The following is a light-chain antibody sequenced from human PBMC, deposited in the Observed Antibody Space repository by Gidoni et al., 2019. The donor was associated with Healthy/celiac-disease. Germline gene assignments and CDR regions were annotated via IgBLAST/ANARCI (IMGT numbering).Light chain of an antibody. Sequence: DIVLTQSPEPLAVSLAERATINCKSSQSVLYSSNNKNYLAWYQQKQGQPPKLLIYWASTRESGVPDRFSGSGSGTDFTLTISSLQAEDVAVYYCQQYYSTLALTFGGGTKVEIK. CDR1: QSVLYSSNNKNY. CDR3: QQYYSTLALT. V-gene: IGKV4-1*01. J-gene: IGKJ4*01. CDR2: WAS.